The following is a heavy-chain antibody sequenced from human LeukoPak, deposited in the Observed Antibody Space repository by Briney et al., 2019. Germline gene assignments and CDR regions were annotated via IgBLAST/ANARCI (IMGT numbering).Heavy chain of an antibody. J-gene: IGHJ6*03. CDR1: GYSISSGYY. Sequence: SETLSLTCTVSGYSISSGYYWGWIRQPPGKGLEWIGSIYHSGSTYYNPSLKSRVTISVDTSKNQFSLKLSSVTAADTAVYYCARIETPYYDFWSGPNYYYYYMDVWGKGTTVTVSS. V-gene: IGHV4-38-2*02. CDR3: ARIETPYYDFWSGPNYYYYYMDV. CDR2: IYHSGST. D-gene: IGHD3-3*01.